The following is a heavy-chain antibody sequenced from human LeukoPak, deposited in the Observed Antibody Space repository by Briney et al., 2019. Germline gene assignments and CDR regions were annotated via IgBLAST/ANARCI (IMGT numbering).Heavy chain of an antibody. CDR2: IIPIFGTA. CDR3: AGAVVIIPDYYYMDA. J-gene: IGHJ6*03. D-gene: IGHD3-3*01. V-gene: IGHV1-69*01. Sequence: SVKVSCKASGGTFSSYAISWVRQAPGQGLEWMGGIIPIFGTANYAQKFQGRVTITADESTSTAYMELSSLRSEDTAVYYCAGAVVIIPDYYYMDAWGKGTTVTVSS. CDR1: GGTFSSYA.